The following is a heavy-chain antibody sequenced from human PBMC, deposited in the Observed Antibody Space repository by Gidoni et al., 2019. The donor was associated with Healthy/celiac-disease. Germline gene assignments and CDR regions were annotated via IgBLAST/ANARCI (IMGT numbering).Heavy chain of an antibody. V-gene: IGHV6-1*01. CDR3: ARAVAGTGWFDP. Sequence: QVQLQQSGPGLVKPSQTLPLTCAISGDSFSINSAAWNWIRQSPSRGLEWLGRTSYRSKWYNDYAVSVKRRITINPDTSKNQFSLQLNSVTPEDTAVYYCARAVAGTGWFDPWGQGTLVTVSS. CDR1: GDSFSINSAA. D-gene: IGHD6-19*01. CDR2: TSYRSKWYN. J-gene: IGHJ5*02.